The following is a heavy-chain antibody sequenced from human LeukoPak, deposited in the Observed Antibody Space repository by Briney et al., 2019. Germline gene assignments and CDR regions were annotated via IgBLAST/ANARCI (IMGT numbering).Heavy chain of an antibody. D-gene: IGHD6-13*01. CDR3: ARVPSYSSSWLFDY. J-gene: IGHJ4*02. CDR2: INGSGGST. V-gene: IGHV3-23*01. CDR1: GFTFSSYA. Sequence: GGSLRLSCAASGFTFSSYAMSWVRQAPGKGLEWVSAINGSGGSTYYADSVKGRFTISRDNSKNTLYLQMNSLRAEDTAVYYCARVPSYSSSWLFDYWGQGTLVTVSS.